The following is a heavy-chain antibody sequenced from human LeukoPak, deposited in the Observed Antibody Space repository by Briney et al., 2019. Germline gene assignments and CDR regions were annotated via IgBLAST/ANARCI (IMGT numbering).Heavy chain of an antibody. CDR1: GYTFTSYA. J-gene: IGHJ6*03. CDR3: ATSTGTTPYYYYMDV. Sequence: VASVKVSCKASGYTFTSYAMNWVRQAPGQGLEWIGWINTNTGNPTYAQGFTGRFVFSLDTSVSTAYLQISSLKAEDTAVYYCATSTGTTPYYYYMDVWGKGTTVTISS. D-gene: IGHD1-7*01. V-gene: IGHV7-4-1*02. CDR2: INTNTGNP.